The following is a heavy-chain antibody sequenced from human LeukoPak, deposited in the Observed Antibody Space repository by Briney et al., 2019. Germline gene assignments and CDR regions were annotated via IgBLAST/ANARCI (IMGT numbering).Heavy chain of an antibody. D-gene: IGHD3-22*01. CDR2: ISSSGSTI. V-gene: IGHV3-48*03. CDR1: GFTFSSYE. Sequence: PGGSLRLSCAASGFTFSSYEMNWVRQAPGKGLEWVSYISSSGSTIYYADSVKGRFTISRDNAKNSLYLQMNSLRAEDTAVYYCAGGMGSQEPNYYDSSGEIDYWGQGTLVTVSS. CDR3: AGGMGSQEPNYYDSSGEIDY. J-gene: IGHJ4*02.